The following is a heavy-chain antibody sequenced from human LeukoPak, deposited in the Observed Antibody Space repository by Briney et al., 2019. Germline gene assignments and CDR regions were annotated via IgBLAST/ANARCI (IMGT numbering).Heavy chain of an antibody. Sequence: PSETLSLTCTVSGGSISSYHWSWIRQPAGKGLEWIGRIHTSGSTNYNPSLKSRVTMSVDTSKNQFSLKLNSVTAADTAVYYCARVDGSCSGGSCPSGNWFDPWGQGTLVTVSS. CDR3: ARVDGSCSGGSCPSGNWFDP. CDR2: IHTSGST. CDR1: GGSISSYH. V-gene: IGHV4-4*07. D-gene: IGHD2-15*01. J-gene: IGHJ5*02.